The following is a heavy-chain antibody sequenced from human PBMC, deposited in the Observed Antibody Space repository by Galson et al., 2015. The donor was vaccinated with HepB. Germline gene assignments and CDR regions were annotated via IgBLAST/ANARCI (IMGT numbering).Heavy chain of an antibody. D-gene: IGHD3-22*01. J-gene: IGHJ3*02. CDR2: IWYDGSNK. CDR3: ARGGTYYYDSSGSQEAFDI. Sequence: SLRLSCAASGFTFSSYGMHWVRQAPGKGLEWVAVIWYDGSNKYYADSVKGRFTISRDSSKNTLYLQMNSLRAEDTAVYYCARGGTYYYDSSGSQEAFDIWGQGTMVTVSS. V-gene: IGHV3-33*08. CDR1: GFTFSSYG.